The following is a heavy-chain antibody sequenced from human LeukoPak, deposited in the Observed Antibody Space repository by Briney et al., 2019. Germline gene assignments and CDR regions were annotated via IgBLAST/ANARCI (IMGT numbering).Heavy chain of an antibody. D-gene: IGHD4-17*01. V-gene: IGHV3-7*01. CDR3: ARVPTVTGRGHWCFDL. CDR1: GFTFRNYW. Sequence: QPGGSLRLSCAASGFTFRNYWMSWVRQAPGKGLEWVANIREDGRETFYVDSVKGRFTISRDNAKDSLDLEMNSLRAEDAALYYCARVPTVTGRGHWCFDLWGRGTLVTVSS. J-gene: IGHJ2*01. CDR2: IREDGRET.